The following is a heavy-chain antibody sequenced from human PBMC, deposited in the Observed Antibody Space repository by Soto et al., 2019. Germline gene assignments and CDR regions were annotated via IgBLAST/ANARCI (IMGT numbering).Heavy chain of an antibody. CDR3: ARGRWMVAAFDP. CDR1: GYTLTELS. J-gene: IGHJ5*02. D-gene: IGHD2-15*01. Sequence: ASVQVSCKVSGYTLTELSMHWVRQAPGKGLEWMGGFDPEDGETIYAQKLQGRVTMTRDTSTDTAYMELNSLRSEDTAVYYCARGRWMVAAFDPWGQGTLVTVSS. CDR2: FDPEDGET. V-gene: IGHV1-24*01.